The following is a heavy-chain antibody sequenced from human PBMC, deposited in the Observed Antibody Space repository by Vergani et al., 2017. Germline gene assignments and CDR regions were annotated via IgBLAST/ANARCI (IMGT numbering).Heavy chain of an antibody. CDR3: ASKRGACRAAYCHSYDF. Sequence: QVQLQESGPGLVKPSETLSLTCTVSGDSVISTDYHWGWLRQPPGKGLEWIGSMDYSGSTSYNPSLERRIFIIFETPKNQFSLRLTSVTAAATAVYYCASKRGACRAAYCHSYDFWGPGTLVGVSS. CDR1: GDSVISTDYH. J-gene: IGHJ4*02. V-gene: IGHV4-39*01. D-gene: IGHD2-15*01. CDR2: MDYSGST.